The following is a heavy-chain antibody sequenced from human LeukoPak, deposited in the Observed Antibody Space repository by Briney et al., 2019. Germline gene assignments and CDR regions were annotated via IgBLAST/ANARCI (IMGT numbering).Heavy chain of an antibody. Sequence: PSETLSLTCTVSGGSISSSSYYWGWIRQPPGKGLEWIGSIYYSGNTYYNPSLKSRVTISADTSKNQFSLNLTSVTAADTAVYYCARHKLPIDYWGQGTLVTVSS. J-gene: IGHJ4*02. CDR3: ARHKLPIDY. CDR2: IYYSGNT. D-gene: IGHD6-6*01. V-gene: IGHV4-39*01. CDR1: GGSISSSSYY.